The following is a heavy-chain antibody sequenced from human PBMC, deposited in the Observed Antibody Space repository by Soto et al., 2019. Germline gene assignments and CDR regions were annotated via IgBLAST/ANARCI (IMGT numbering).Heavy chain of an antibody. CDR3: ARGGIVVVPAEDYFDY. D-gene: IGHD2-2*01. V-gene: IGHV3-21*01. J-gene: IGHJ4*02. Sequence: GGSLRLSCAASGFTFSSYSMNWVRQAPGKGLEWVSSISSSSSYIYYADSVKGRFTISRDNAKNSLYLQMNSLRAEDTAVYYCARGGIVVVPAEDYFDYWGQGTLVTVSS. CDR1: GFTFSSYS. CDR2: ISSSSSYI.